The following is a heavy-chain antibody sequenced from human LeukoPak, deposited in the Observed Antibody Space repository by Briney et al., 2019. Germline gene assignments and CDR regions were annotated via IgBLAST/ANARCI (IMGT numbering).Heavy chain of an antibody. CDR1: GFTFSSYA. CDR3: ARTDSSGYYNRGGPRFDY. V-gene: IGHV3-64*01. J-gene: IGHJ4*02. CDR2: ISSNGGST. D-gene: IGHD3-22*01. Sequence: GGSLRLSCAASGFTFSSYAMHWVRQAPGKGLEYVSAISSNGGSTYYANSVKGRFTISRDNSKNTLYLQMNSLRAEDTAVYYCARTDSSGYYNRGGPRFDYWGQGTLVTVSS.